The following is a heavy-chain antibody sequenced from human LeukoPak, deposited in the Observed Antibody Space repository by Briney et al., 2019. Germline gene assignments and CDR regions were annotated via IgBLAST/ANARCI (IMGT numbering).Heavy chain of an antibody. V-gene: IGHV3-21*01. CDR3: AKGTPGFLYYMDV. CDR2: ISSSSSYI. J-gene: IGHJ6*03. D-gene: IGHD1-14*01. Sequence: PGGSLRLSCAASGFTFSSYSMNWVRQAPGKGLEWVSSISSSSSYIYYADSVKGRFTISRDNAKNSLYLQMNSLRAEDTAVYYCAKGTPGFLYYMDVWGKGTTVTVSS. CDR1: GFTFSSYS.